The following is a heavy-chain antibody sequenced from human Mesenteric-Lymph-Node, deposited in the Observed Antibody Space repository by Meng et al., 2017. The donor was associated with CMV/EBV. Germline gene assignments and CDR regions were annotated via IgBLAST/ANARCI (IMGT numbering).Heavy chain of an antibody. CDR2: MNPNSGNT. J-gene: IGHJ6*02. Sequence: ASVKVSCKASGYTFTSYDVNWVRQATGQGLEWMGWMNPNSGNTDFAQKFQGRVTMTRNTSINTAYMELSRLRSDDTAVYYCARGWGSYYYYGMDVWGQGTTVTVSS. D-gene: IGHD3-16*01. V-gene: IGHV1-8*01. CDR3: ARGWGSYYYYGMDV. CDR1: GYTFTSYD.